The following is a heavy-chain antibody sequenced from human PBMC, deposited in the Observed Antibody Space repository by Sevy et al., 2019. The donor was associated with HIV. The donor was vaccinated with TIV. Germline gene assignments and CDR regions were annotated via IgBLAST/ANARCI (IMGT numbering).Heavy chain of an antibody. CDR1: GFTFSSYD. J-gene: IGHJ4*02. CDR2: MGTASDT. CDR3: TRVGRGTNWHGFDS. D-gene: IGHD1-1*01. V-gene: IGHV3-13*01. Sequence: GGSLRLSCAASGFTFSSYDMHWVRQVTGKGLEWVSGMGTASDTYYEDSVKGRFTISRDNAENSLYLQMNSLGAGDTAVYYCTRVGRGTNWHGFDSWGQGTLVTVSS.